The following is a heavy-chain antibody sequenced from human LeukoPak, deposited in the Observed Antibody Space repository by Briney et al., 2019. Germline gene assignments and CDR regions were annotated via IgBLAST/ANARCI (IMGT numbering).Heavy chain of an antibody. CDR1: GGYIHTYY. D-gene: IGHD5-18*01. CDR2: ASVGGHR. V-gene: IGHV4-4*07. Sequence: SDTLSLACTVSGGYIHTYYWAWIRQPAGKGLEWVGCASVGGHRDYNPSLKSRVSMSIDESANQFSLSLMSVTAADTAVYYCARDREHSYGSDFGHWGQGILVTVSA. J-gene: IGHJ4*02. CDR3: ARDREHSYGSDFGH.